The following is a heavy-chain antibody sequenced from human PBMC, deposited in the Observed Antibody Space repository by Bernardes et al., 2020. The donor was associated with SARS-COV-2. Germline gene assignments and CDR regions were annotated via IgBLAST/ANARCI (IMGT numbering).Heavy chain of an antibody. CDR2: MNPDSANT. J-gene: IGHJ4*02. CDR3: ARPRRGGYNGDYYFDF. Sequence: ASVKVSCKASGYTFTNYDINWVRQAAGQGLEWMGWMNPDSANTGYAQKFQGRITMTRNTSISTAYMELSTLRPEDTAVYFCARPRRGGYNGDYYFDFWGQGTLVTVSS. V-gene: IGHV1-8*01. CDR1: GYTFTNYD. D-gene: IGHD5-12*01.